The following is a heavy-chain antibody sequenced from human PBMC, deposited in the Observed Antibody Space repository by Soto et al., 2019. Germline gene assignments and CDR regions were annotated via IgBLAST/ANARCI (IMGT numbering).Heavy chain of an antibody. Sequence: EVQLVESGGGLVQPGGSLRLSCAASGFTFGSYWMHWFRQAPGKGLVWVSRIRPDGRGANYADSVKGRFTISRDNAKNTLDLQMNSLRAEDTALYYCARDLVLGSGSCDYWGQGTLVTVSS. J-gene: IGHJ4*02. CDR1: GFTFGSYW. CDR2: IRPDGRGA. V-gene: IGHV3-74*01. D-gene: IGHD3-10*02. CDR3: ARDLVLGSGSCDY.